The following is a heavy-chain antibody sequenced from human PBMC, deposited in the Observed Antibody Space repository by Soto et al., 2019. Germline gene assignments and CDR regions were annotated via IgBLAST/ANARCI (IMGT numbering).Heavy chain of an antibody. V-gene: IGHV1-69*13. Sequence: ASVKVSCKASGGTFSSYAISWVRQAPGQGLEWMGGIIPIFGTANYAQKFQGRVTITADESTSTAYMELSSLRSEDTAVYYCARETKGEMATILPGTYYYYYGMDVWGQGTTVTVSS. CDR3: ARETKGEMATILPGTYYYYYGMDV. D-gene: IGHD5-12*01. CDR1: GGTFSSYA. CDR2: IIPIFGTA. J-gene: IGHJ6*02.